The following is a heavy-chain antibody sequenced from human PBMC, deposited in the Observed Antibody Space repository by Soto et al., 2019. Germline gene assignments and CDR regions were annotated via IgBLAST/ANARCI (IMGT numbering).Heavy chain of an antibody. CDR3: ARDSGVGAIYGAALDI. D-gene: IGHD1-26*01. Sequence: SVKVSCKASGGTFSNYAISWVRQAPGQGLEWMGGIILPFGTPNYAQKFQGRVTITADESMTTAYMELSGLRSEDTAVYYCARDSGVGAIYGAALDIWGQGTMVTVSS. CDR1: GGTFSNYA. J-gene: IGHJ3*02. V-gene: IGHV1-69*13. CDR2: IILPFGTP.